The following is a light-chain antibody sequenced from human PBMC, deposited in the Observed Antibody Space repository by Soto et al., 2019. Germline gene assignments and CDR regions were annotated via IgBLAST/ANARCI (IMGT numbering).Light chain of an antibody. CDR2: EVS. CDR3: SSYTSSSSFV. Sequence: QSALTQPASVSGSPGQSIIISCTGTSSDVGSYDYVSWYQQHPGKVPKLLIHEVSYRPSGVSNRFSGSKSGNTASLTISGLQAEDEAEYYCSSYTSSSSFVLGTGTKVTVL. CDR1: SSDVGSYDY. V-gene: IGLV2-14*01. J-gene: IGLJ1*01.